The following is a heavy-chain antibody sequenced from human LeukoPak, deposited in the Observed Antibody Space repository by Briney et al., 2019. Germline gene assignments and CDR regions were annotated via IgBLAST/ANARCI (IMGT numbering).Heavy chain of an antibody. D-gene: IGHD3-9*01. V-gene: IGHV3-21*01. CDR2: ISSSSSYI. Sequence: GGSLRLSCAASGFTFSSYSMNWVHQAPGKGLEWVSSISSSSSYIYYADSVKGRFTISRDNAKNSLYLQMNSLRAEDTAVYYCARDRYFDWLGEWFDPWGQGTLVTVSS. CDR1: GFTFSSYS. CDR3: ARDRYFDWLGEWFDP. J-gene: IGHJ5*02.